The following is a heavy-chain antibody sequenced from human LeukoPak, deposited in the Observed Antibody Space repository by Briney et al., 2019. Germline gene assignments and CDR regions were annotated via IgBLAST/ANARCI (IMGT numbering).Heavy chain of an antibody. CDR1: GYTFTSYG. CDR3: ARGGWVYSYGYLDC. V-gene: IGHV1-18*01. CDR2: ISAYNGNT. Sequence: ASVKVSCKDSGYTFTSYGISWVLQAPGQGLEWMGWISAYNGNTNYAQKLQGRVTMTTDTSTSTAYMELRSLRSDDTAVYYCARGGWVYSYGYLDCWGQGTLVTVSS. J-gene: IGHJ4*02. D-gene: IGHD5-18*01.